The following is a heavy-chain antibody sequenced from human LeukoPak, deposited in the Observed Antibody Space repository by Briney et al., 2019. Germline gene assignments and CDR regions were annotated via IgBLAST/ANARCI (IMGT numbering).Heavy chain of an antibody. J-gene: IGHJ4*02. CDR2: ISGSGGST. CDR1: GSTFSSYA. CDR3: AKGSYYDSSGSFYFDY. D-gene: IGHD3-22*01. V-gene: IGHV3-23*01. Sequence: GGSLRLSCAASGSTFSSYAMSWVRQAPGKGLGWVSAISGSGGSTYYADSVKGRFTISRDNSKNTLYLQMNSLRAEDTAVYYCAKGSYYDSSGSFYFDYWGQGTLVTVSS.